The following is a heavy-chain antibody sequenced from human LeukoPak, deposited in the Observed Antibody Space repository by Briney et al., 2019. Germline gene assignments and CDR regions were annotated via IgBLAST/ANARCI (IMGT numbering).Heavy chain of an antibody. J-gene: IGHJ3*01. CDR3: AKDPNGDYVGAFDF. D-gene: IGHD2-8*01. Sequence: GESLRLSCAASGITFSIYAMTWVRQAPGKGLEWVSSLSYRGAGTYYADSVKGRFTISRDNSKNTLYLHMNSLRAEDTAVYYCAKDPNGDYVGAFDFWGQGTLVTLS. CDR2: LSYRGAGT. V-gene: IGHV3-23*01. CDR1: GITFSIYA.